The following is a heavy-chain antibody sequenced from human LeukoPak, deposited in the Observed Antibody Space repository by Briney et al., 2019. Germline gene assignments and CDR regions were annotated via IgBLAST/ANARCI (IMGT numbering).Heavy chain of an antibody. V-gene: IGHV4-59*11. D-gene: IGHD5-12*01. J-gene: IGHJ4*02. CDR2: IYYSGSI. Sequence: SETLSLTCTVSGGSINSRYWSWIRQPPGKGLEWIGYIYYSGSINYNPSLKSRVTISVDTSKNQFSLRLSSVTAADTAVYYCARGYRGYDWVFENWGQGTPVTVSS. CDR3: ARGYRGYDWVFEN. CDR1: GGSINSRY.